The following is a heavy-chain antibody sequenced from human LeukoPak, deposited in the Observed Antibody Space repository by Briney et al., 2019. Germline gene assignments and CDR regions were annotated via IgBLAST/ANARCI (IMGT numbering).Heavy chain of an antibody. D-gene: IGHD1-1*01. CDR1: GFTFSSIA. V-gene: IGHV3-23*01. CDR2: IRSNGDTA. CDR3: AKGQELDDGVFDS. Sequence: GGSLRLSCAASGFTFSSIAMTWVRQAPGKGLEWVSTIRSNGDTAYNADSVKGRFTISRDNSKNTLYLQMNSLRVEDTAIYYCAKGQELDDGVFDSWGQGTLVTVSS. J-gene: IGHJ4*02.